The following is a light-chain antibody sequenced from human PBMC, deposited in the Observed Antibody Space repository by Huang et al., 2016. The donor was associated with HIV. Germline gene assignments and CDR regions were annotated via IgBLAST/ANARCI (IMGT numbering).Light chain of an antibody. V-gene: IGKV2-28*01. CDR3: MQALQTPMFT. CDR2: LGS. Sequence: DIVMTQFPLSLPVIPEEPASISCRSSQSLLHSNGYNYLDWYVQKPGQSPQLLIYLGSNRASGGPDRVRGSGSGTDFTLKISRVEAEDVGIYYCMQALQTPMFTFGQGTKLEIK. J-gene: IGKJ2*01. CDR1: QSLLHSNGYNY.